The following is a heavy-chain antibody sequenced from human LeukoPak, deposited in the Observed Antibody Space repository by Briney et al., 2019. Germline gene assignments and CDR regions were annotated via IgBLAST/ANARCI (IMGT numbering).Heavy chain of an antibody. Sequence: NPSETLSLTCTVSGGSTSSSNYYWGWIRQPPGRGLEWIGSISFSGSTYYNQSLKSRVTISVDTSKNQFSLKLSSVTAADTAVYYCARLEVVTANYWGQGILVTVSS. CDR2: ISFSGST. V-gene: IGHV4-39*01. CDR1: GGSTSSSNYY. J-gene: IGHJ4*02. CDR3: ARLEVVTANY. D-gene: IGHD2-21*02.